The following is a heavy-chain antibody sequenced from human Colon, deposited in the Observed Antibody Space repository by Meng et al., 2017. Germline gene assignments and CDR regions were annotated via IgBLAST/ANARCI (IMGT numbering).Heavy chain of an antibody. CDR1: GGSTSTCNG. CDR2: IDLGGTP. CDR3: ARHGGWYFDY. V-gene: IGHV4-4*02. D-gene: IGHD6-19*01. Sequence: PPHEPGPGLVGPSGTLPLPCAVAGGSTSTCNGCSGVRQPPGKGLEWIGQIDLGGTPYSNPSLESRVIMSLDKSKNQLSLRLTSVADADTAVYDCARHGGWYFDYWGQGALVTVSS. J-gene: IGHJ4*02.